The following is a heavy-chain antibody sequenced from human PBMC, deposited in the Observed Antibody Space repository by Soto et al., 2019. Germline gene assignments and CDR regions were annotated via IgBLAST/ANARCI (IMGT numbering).Heavy chain of an antibody. V-gene: IGHV4-59*01. Sequence: PSETLSLTCTVSGGSMSSNYWTWIRQSPGKGLEWIGYIYYNGSTKYNPSLKSRVTISLDTSKNQFSLRLTSVTSADTAVYYCARGGSYGDFFDYWGQGAQVTVSS. CDR1: GGSMSSNY. J-gene: IGHJ4*02. CDR3: ARGGSYGDFFDY. D-gene: IGHD4-17*01. CDR2: IYYNGST.